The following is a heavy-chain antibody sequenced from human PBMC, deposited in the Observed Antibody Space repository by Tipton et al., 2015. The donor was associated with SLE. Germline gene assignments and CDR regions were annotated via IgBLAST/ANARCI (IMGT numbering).Heavy chain of an antibody. Sequence: TLSLTCAVYGGSFSGYYWSWIRQPPGKGLEWIGEINHSGSTNYNPSLKSRATKSVDTSKNQFSLKLSSVTAADTAVYYCARGLKAKYSSSSISYNYYYMDVWGKGTTVTVSS. J-gene: IGHJ6*03. CDR2: INHSGST. CDR1: GGSFSGYY. CDR3: ARGLKAKYSSSSISYNYYYMDV. D-gene: IGHD6-6*01. V-gene: IGHV4-34*01.